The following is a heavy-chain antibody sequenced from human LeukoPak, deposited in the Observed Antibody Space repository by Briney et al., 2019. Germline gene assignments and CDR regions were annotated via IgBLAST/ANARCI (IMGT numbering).Heavy chain of an antibody. CDR2: IYYSGST. Sequence: PSETLSLTCTVSGGSISSSSYYWGWIRQPPGKGLEWIGSIYYSGSTYYNPSLKSRVTIPVDTSKNQFSLKLSSVTAADTAVYYCARVVVVRFFFDYWGQGTLVTVSS. J-gene: IGHJ4*02. D-gene: IGHD2-15*01. CDR3: ARVVVVRFFFDY. V-gene: IGHV4-39*01. CDR1: GGSISSSSYY.